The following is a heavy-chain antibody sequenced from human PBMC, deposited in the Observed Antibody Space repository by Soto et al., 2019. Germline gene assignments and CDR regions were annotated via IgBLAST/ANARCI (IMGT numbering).Heavy chain of an antibody. V-gene: IGHV1-8*02. Sequence: ASVKVSCKASGYDFTAYDINWVRQASGQGLEWMGWMNPINGATGSARRFQGRVSMTRNTATGTAYLELTSLRSDDTAVYYCGRGPSPRAPAGGTPYYYAMDVWGQGTTVTAP. D-gene: IGHD6-13*01. J-gene: IGHJ6*02. CDR1: GYDFTAYD. CDR2: MNPINGAT. CDR3: GRGPSPRAPAGGTPYYYAMDV.